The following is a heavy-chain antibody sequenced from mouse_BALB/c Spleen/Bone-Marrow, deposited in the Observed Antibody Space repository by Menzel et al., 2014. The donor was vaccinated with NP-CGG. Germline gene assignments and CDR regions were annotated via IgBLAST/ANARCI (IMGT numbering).Heavy chain of an antibody. CDR1: GFNIKDYY. CDR3: ARWWNFYFGY. V-gene: IGHV14-1*02. Sequence: EVKLMESGAELVRPGALVKLSSKASGFNIKDYYMHWVKQRPEQGLEWIGWIDPENGNTIYDPKFQGKASITADTSSNTAYLQLSSLTSEDTAVYYCARWWNFYFGYWGQDATLTVPS. J-gene: IGHJ2*01. D-gene: IGHD1-1*02. CDR2: IDPENGNT.